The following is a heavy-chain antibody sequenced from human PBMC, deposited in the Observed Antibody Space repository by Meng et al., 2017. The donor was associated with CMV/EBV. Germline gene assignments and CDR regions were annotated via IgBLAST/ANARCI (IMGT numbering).Heavy chain of an antibody. CDR3: ARFNYDFWSGYPAVLYGMDV. CDR2: IKQDGSEK. V-gene: IGHV3-7*01. D-gene: IGHD3-3*01. J-gene: IGHJ6*02. Sequence: GESLKISCAASGFTFSSYWMSWVRQAPGKGLEWVANIKQDGSEKYYVDSLKGRFTISRDNAKNSLYLQMNILRAEDTAVYYCARFNYDFWSGYPAVLYGMDVWGQGTTVTVSS. CDR1: GFTFSSYW.